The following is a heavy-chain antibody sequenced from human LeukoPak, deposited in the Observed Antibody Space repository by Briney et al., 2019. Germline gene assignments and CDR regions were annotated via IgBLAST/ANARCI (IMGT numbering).Heavy chain of an antibody. Sequence: SETLSLTCAVYGGSFSGYYWSWNRQPPGKGLEWIGEINHSGSTNYNPSLKSRVTISVDTSKNQFSLKLSSVTAADTAVYYCARRKYCSGGSCYPNWGQGTLVTVSS. CDR3: ARRKYCSGGSCYPN. CDR1: GGSFSGYY. CDR2: INHSGST. V-gene: IGHV4-34*01. J-gene: IGHJ4*02. D-gene: IGHD2-15*01.